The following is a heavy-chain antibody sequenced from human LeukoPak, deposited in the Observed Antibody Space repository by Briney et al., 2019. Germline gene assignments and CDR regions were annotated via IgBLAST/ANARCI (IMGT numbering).Heavy chain of an antibody. V-gene: IGHV4-30-2*01. Sequence: SETLSLTCAVSGDSISSGGYSWSWIRQPPGKGLEWIGYIYHSGSTYYNPSLKSRVTISVDRSKNQFSLKLSSVTAADTAVYYCVRAFDIWGQGTMVTVSS. J-gene: IGHJ3*02. CDR2: IYHSGST. CDR1: GDSISSGGYS. CDR3: VRAFDI. D-gene: IGHD3-3*01.